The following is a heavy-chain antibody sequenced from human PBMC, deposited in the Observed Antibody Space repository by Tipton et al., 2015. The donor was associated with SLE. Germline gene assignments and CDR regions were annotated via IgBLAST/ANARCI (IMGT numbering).Heavy chain of an antibody. Sequence: TLSLTCTVSGGSISSDYWTWIRQTPGKGLEWIGYIHYNRDTNYHPSLKSRVTISVDTSKNQLSLKLTSVTAADTAVYYCARGSVVADDFWGQGTLVTVSS. V-gene: IGHV4-59*01. D-gene: IGHD2-15*01. J-gene: IGHJ4*02. CDR1: GGSISSDY. CDR2: IHYNRDT. CDR3: ARGSVVADDF.